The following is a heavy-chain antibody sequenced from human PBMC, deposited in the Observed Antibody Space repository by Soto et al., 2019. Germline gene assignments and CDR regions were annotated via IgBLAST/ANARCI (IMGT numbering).Heavy chain of an antibody. CDR1: GYTFTGYY. J-gene: IGHJ6*02. V-gene: IGHV1-46*01. D-gene: IGHD3-3*01. CDR3: ARGGGVARSNYYYYGMDV. Sequence: ASVKVSCKASGYTFTGYYIHWARQAPGQGLEWMGLINPNSGSTTYAQKLQGRVTITRDTSASTAYMELSSLRSEDTAVYYCARGGGVARSNYYYYGMDVWGQGTTVTVSS. CDR2: INPNSGST.